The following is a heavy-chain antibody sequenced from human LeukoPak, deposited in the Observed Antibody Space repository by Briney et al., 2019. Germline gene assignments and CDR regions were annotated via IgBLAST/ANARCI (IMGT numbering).Heavy chain of an antibody. V-gene: IGHV3-30*02. Sequence: GGSLRLSCAASGFTFSSYGMHWVRQAPGKGLEWVAFIRYDGSNKYYADSVKGRFTIPRDNSKNTLYLQMNSLRAEDTAVYYCAKDLSSRDPSFSFDYWGQGTLVTVSS. CDR2: IRYDGSNK. J-gene: IGHJ4*02. CDR3: AKDLSSRDPSFSFDY. CDR1: GFTFSSYG.